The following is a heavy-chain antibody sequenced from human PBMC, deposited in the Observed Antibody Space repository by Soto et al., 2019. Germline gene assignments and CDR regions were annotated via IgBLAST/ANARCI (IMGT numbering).Heavy chain of an antibody. J-gene: IGHJ4*01. CDR2: VNPILSMS. Sequence: QVQLVQSGAEVKSAGSSVKVSCKASGDTFNFYSINWVRQAPGLGLEGVGRVNPILSMSNYAQRCQGRVTMTADKSTGTAYMELRSLRSADTAIYYCARNYGSGYRAFDSWGPGALVTVSS. CDR3: ARNYGSGYRAFDS. D-gene: IGHD3-10*01. CDR1: GDTFNFYS. V-gene: IGHV1-69*02.